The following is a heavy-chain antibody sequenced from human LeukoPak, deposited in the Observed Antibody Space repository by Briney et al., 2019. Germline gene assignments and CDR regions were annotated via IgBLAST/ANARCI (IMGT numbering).Heavy chain of an antibody. V-gene: IGHV3-21*01. Sequence: NSGGSLRLSCAASGFTFNSYSMNWVRQAPGKGLEWVSSISSSSNYIYYADSVKGRFTISRDNSKNTLYLQMNSLRAEDTAVYYCAKDRGDYVSEYYFDYWGQGTLVTVSS. CDR2: ISSSSNYI. D-gene: IGHD4-17*01. CDR3: AKDRGDYVSEYYFDY. CDR1: GFTFNSYS. J-gene: IGHJ4*02.